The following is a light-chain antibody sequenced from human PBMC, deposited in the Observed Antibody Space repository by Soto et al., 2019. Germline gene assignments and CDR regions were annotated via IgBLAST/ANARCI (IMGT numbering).Light chain of an antibody. CDR1: QSVSSN. J-gene: IGKJ1*01. CDR3: QQYNDWPRT. CDR2: GAS. Sequence: EIVLTQSPATLSVSPGERATLSCRASQSVSSNLAWYQQKPGQAPRLLIYGASSRATGIPDRFSGSGSGTEFTLTISSLQSEDFEVYYCQQYNDWPRTFGQGTKVDIK. V-gene: IGKV3D-15*01.